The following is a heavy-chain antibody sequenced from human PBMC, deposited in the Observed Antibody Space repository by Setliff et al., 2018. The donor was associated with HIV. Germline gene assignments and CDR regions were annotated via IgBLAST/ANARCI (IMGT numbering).Heavy chain of an antibody. CDR2: SNQSGSG. V-gene: IGHV4-34*01. D-gene: IGHD5-12*01. Sequence: LTCVVYGGSFRGYYWSWIRQPPGKGLEWIGESNQSGSGNYNPSLKSRVTISVDTSKNEFSLNMGSVTAADTAVYYCAKGRSGYDSRLYYYHHGMDVWGQGTTVTVSS. J-gene: IGHJ6*02. CDR3: AKGRSGYDSRLYYYHHGMDV. CDR1: GGSFRGYY.